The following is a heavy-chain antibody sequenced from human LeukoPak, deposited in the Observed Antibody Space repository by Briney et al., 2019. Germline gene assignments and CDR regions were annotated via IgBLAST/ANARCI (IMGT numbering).Heavy chain of an antibody. CDR3: AKGSYYDSSGSFYFDY. D-gene: IGHD3-22*01. Sequence: GVSLRLSCAASGFTFRSSGMSWVRAAPGSGLEWVSDVSGSGDHTYYAASVKGRFTISRDNSKNTLYVQVNSLGTEDTAAYYCAKGSYYDSSGSFYFDYWGQGTLVTVSS. CDR2: VSGSGDHT. J-gene: IGHJ4*02. CDR1: GFTFRSSG. V-gene: IGHV3-23*01.